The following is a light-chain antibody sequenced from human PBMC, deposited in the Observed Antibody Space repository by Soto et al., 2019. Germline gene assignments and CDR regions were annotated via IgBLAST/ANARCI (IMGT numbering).Light chain of an antibody. Sequence: EMVMTQCPATLSVSPGERATLSCRASQSVTSNLAWYQQKPGQAPRLLIYSASTRATGIPVTFSGAGSGTEFSLTISSLQSEDFAVYYCQQYDSWPFTFGHGT. V-gene: IGKV3-15*01. CDR3: QQYDSWPFT. CDR2: SAS. J-gene: IGKJ3*01. CDR1: QSVTSN.